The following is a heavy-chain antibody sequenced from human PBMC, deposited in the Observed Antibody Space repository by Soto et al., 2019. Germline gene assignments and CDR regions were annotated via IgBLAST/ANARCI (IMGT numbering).Heavy chain of an antibody. J-gene: IGHJ3*02. CDR1: GYAFTSYD. V-gene: IGHV1-8*01. CDR2: MNPNSGNT. D-gene: IGHD1-7*01. CDR3: ARGTELTMAFDI. Sequence: GASVKVSCKASGYAFTSYDINWVRQATGQGLEWMGWMNPNSGNTGYAQKFQGRVTMTRNTSISTAYMELSSLRSEDTAVYYCARGTELTMAFDIWGQGTMVTVSS.